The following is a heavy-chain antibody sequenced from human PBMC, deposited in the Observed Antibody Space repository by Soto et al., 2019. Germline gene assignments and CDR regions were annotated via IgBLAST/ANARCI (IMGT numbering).Heavy chain of an antibody. V-gene: IGHV4-30-4*01. D-gene: IGHD6-13*01. CDR1: GGSIRSGDYY. CDR2: IYYSGST. J-gene: IGHJ4*02. CDR3: AREDSSSWNIDY. Sequence: SETLSLTCTVSGGSIRSGDYYWIWIRHPPGKGLEWIGYIYYSGSTYYNPSLKSRVTISVDTSKNQFSLKLSSVTAADTAAYYCAREDSSSWNIDYWGQGTLVTVSS.